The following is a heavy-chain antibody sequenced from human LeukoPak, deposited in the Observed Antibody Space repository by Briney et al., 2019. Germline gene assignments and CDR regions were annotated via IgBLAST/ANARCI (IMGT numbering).Heavy chain of an antibody. CDR2: IIPIFGTA. CDR3: ARTPRDGYNYNYFDY. J-gene: IGHJ4*02. D-gene: IGHD5-24*01. Sequence: SVKVSCKASGGTFSSYAISWVRQAPGQGLEWMGGIIPIFGTANYAQKFQGRVTITADESTSTAYMELSSPRSEDTAVYYCARTPRDGYNYNYFDYWGQGTLVTVSS. CDR1: GGTFSSYA. V-gene: IGHV1-69*13.